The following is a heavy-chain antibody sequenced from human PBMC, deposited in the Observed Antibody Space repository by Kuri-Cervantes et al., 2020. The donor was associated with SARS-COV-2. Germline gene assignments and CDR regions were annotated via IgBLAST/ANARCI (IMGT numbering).Heavy chain of an antibody. D-gene: IGHD2-2*01. CDR3: ARLVDIVVVPAAQRGGFDP. CDR2: IYPGDSDT. CDR1: GYSFTSYW. J-gene: IGHJ5*02. Sequence: GESLKISCKGSGYSFTSYWIGWVRQMPGKGLEWMGIIYPGDSDTRYSQSFQGQVTISADKFISTAYLQWSSLKASDTAMYYCARLVDIVVVPAAQRGGFDPWGQGTLVTVSS. V-gene: IGHV5-51*01.